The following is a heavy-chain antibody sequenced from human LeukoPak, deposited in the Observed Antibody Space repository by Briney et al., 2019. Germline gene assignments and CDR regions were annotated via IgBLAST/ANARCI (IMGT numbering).Heavy chain of an antibody. CDR2: IYYSGST. J-gene: IGHJ4*02. V-gene: IGHV4-59*08. D-gene: IGHD2-15*01. CDR3: ARSGYCSGGSCYTLDH. CDR1: GDXISSYY. Sequence: PSETLSLTCTVSGDXISSYYCSWIRQPPGKGPEWIGYIYYSGSTKYNPSLKSRVTISVDTSKNQFSPKLSSVTAADTAVYYCARSGYCSGGSCYTLDHWGQGTLVTVSS.